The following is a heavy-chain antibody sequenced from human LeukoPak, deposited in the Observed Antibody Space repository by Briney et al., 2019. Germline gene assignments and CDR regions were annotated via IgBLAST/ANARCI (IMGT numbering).Heavy chain of an antibody. CDR2: ISSSGTTK. CDR3: ARSNRDAFDM. V-gene: IGHV3-48*03. Sequence: GGSLILSCAASGFTFSSYEMNWVRQGPGKGLEWVSYISSSGTTKYYADSVKGRFTLSRDNAKKSLSLQMNSLRAEDTAIYYCARSNRDAFDMWGQGTVVTVSS. D-gene: IGHD2/OR15-2a*01. J-gene: IGHJ3*02. CDR1: GFTFSSYE.